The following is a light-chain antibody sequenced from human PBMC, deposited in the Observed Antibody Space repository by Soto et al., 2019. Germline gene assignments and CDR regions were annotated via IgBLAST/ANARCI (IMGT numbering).Light chain of an antibody. J-gene: IGLJ1*01. CDR1: SSDVGAYNY. V-gene: IGLV2-14*01. CDR2: EVS. CDR3: NRKRKTSSQV. Sequence: QSALTQPASVSGSPGQTITISCTGTSSDVGAYNYVSWYQQHPGKAPKLMIYEVSNRPSGVSDRFSGSKSGNTASLTISGLQAADVADYNGNRKRKTSSQVLGTETKVTLL.